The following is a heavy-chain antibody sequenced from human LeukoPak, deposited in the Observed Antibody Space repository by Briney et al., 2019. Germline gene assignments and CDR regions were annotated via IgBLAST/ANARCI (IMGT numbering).Heavy chain of an antibody. J-gene: IGHJ5*02. Sequence: PGGSLRLSCAAPGFTFSNYGMHWVRQAPGKGLEWVAVIGYDGSNKYYADSVKGRFTISGDNSKNTLYLQMNSLRAEDTAVYYCVRVAVAGNLNNWFDPWGQGTLVTVSS. V-gene: IGHV3-33*01. CDR2: IGYDGSNK. CDR1: GFTFSNYG. D-gene: IGHD6-19*01. CDR3: VRVAVAGNLNNWFDP.